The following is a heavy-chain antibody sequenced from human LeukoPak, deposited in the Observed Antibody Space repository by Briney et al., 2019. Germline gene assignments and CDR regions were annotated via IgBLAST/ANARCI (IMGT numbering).Heavy chain of an antibody. CDR1: GGSISSGGYY. CDR2: IYHSGST. V-gene: IGHV4-30-2*01. CDR3: ARGVGYYYDSSGYSDY. Sequence: PSETLSLTCTVSGGSISSGGYYWSWIRQPPGKGLEWIGYIYHSGSTYYNPSLKSRVTISVDRSKNQFSLKLSSVTAADTAVYYCARGVGYYYDSSGYSDYWGQGTLVTVSS. D-gene: IGHD3-22*01. J-gene: IGHJ4*02.